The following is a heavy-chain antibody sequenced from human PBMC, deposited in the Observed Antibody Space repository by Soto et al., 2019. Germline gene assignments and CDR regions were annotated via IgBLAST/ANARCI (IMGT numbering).Heavy chain of an antibody. V-gene: IGHV1-2*02. CDR2: INPNTGGT. Sequence: GASVKVSCKASGYTLTDYYMHWVRQAPGQGLEWMGWINPNTGGTTYAQEFHGRVTMTRDTSISTAYMELSSLRSDDTALYYCARAGDSSPFYYGRQVNYFDYWGQGALVTVSS. CDR1: GYTLTDYY. J-gene: IGHJ4*02. CDR3: ARAGDSSPFYYGRQVNYFDY. D-gene: IGHD3-22*01.